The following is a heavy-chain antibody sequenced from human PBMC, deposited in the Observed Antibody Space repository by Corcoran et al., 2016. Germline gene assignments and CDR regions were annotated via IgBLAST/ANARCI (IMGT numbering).Heavy chain of an antibody. J-gene: IGHJ4*02. CDR2: IYYSGST. CDR3: ASSHMYSSSGLVY. CDR1: GGSISSSSYY. V-gene: IGHV4-39*07. Sequence: QLQLQESGPGLVKPSETLSLTCTVSGGSISSSSYYWGWIRQPPGKGLEWIGSIYYSGSTYYNPSLKSRVTISVDTSKNQFSLKLSSVTAADTAVYYCASSHMYSSSGLVYWGQVTLVTVSS. D-gene: IGHD6-6*01.